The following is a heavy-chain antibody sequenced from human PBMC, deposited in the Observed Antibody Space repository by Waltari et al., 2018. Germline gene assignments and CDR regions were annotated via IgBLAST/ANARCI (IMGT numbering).Heavy chain of an antibody. CDR3: ATYGDYAEFDP. J-gene: IGHJ5*02. Sequence: QVQLVQSGAEVKKPGASVKVSCKASGYTFTGYYMHWVRQAPGQGLEWMGWINPNSGGTNYAQKFQGRVTITADESTSTAYMELSSLRSEDTAIYYCATYGDYAEFDPWGQGTLVTVSS. D-gene: IGHD4-17*01. CDR2: INPNSGGT. V-gene: IGHV1-2*02. CDR1: GYTFTGYY.